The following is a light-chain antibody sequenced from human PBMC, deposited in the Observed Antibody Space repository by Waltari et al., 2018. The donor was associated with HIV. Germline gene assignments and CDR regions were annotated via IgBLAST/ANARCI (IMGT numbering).Light chain of an antibody. CDR2: GAS. V-gene: IGKV3-20*01. J-gene: IGKJ5*01. CDR3: SQYGYSPPIT. Sequence: EIVLTQSPGTLSLSPGERATLSCRASHTVSTNYLTWYHQKPGQAPRLRIYGASNRTTGIPDRFRGSGSGTDFTLTISRLEPEDSAVYYCSQYGYSPPITFGQGTRLEI. CDR1: HTVSTNY.